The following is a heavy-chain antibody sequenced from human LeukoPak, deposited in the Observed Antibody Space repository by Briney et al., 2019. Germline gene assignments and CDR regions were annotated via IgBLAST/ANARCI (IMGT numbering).Heavy chain of an antibody. Sequence: GGSLRLSCAASGFTFSSYAMHWVRQAPGKGLEWVAVISYDGSNKYYADSVKGRFTISRDSSKNTLYLQMNSLRAEDTAVYYCASDIVLMVYAFDYWGQGTLVTVSS. CDR3: ASDIVLMVYAFDY. CDR1: GFTFSSYA. J-gene: IGHJ4*02. D-gene: IGHD2-8*01. CDR2: ISYDGSNK. V-gene: IGHV3-30-3*01.